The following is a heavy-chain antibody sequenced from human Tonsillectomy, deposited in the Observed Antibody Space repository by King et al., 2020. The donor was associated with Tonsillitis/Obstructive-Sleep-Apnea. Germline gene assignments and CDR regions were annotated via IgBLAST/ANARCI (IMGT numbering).Heavy chain of an antibody. CDR1: GGSISSSSYY. J-gene: IGHJ4*02. D-gene: IGHD1-26*01. Sequence: QLQESGPGLVKPSETLSLTCTVSGGSISSSSYYWGWIRQPPGKGLEWIGGIYYSGTTYSSPSLKSRVTISVDTSKIQFSLRLTSVTAADTAVFYCARHWGATDYFDYWGQGTLVTASS. V-gene: IGHV4-39*01. CDR2: IYYSGTT. CDR3: ARHWGATDYFDY.